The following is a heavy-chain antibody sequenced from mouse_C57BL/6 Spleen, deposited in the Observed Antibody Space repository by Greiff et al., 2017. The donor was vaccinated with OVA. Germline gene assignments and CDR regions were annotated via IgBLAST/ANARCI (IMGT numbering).Heavy chain of an antibody. CDR3: AREDYYGSSYGRYYFDY. CDR2: ISDGGSYT. J-gene: IGHJ2*01. V-gene: IGHV5-4*01. Sequence: EVKLVESGGGLVKPGGSLKLSCAASGFTFSSYAMSWVRQTPEKRLEWVATISDGGSYTYYPDNVKGRFTISRDNAKNNLYLQMSHLKSEDTAMYYCAREDYYGSSYGRYYFDYWGQGTTLTVSS. CDR1: GFTFSSYA. D-gene: IGHD1-1*01.